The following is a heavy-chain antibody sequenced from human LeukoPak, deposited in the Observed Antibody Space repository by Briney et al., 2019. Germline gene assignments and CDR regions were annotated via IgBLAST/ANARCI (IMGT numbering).Heavy chain of an antibody. CDR1: GYTFTGYY. V-gene: IGHV1-2*02. CDR2: INPNSGGT. J-gene: IGHJ4*02. Sequence: ASVKVSCKASGYTFTGYYMHWVRQAPGQGLEWMGWINPNSGGTNYAQKFQGRVTMTRDMSISTAYMELSRLRSDDTAVYYCARDRGYYYDSSGPDYWGQGTLVTVSS. D-gene: IGHD3-22*01. CDR3: ARDRGYYYDSSGPDY.